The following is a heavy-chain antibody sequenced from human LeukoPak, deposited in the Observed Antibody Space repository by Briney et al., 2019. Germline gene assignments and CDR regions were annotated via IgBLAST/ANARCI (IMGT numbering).Heavy chain of an antibody. D-gene: IGHD3-3*01. Sequence: KNGESLKISCKGSGYSFTSYWIGWVRQMPGKGLEWMGTIYPGDSDTRYSPSFQGQVTISADKSISTAYLQWSSLKASDTAMYYCARQPITIFGVVIFGDTFDIWGQGTMVTVSS. CDR2: IYPGDSDT. CDR3: ARQPITIFGVVIFGDTFDI. V-gene: IGHV5-51*01. CDR1: GYSFTSYW. J-gene: IGHJ3*02.